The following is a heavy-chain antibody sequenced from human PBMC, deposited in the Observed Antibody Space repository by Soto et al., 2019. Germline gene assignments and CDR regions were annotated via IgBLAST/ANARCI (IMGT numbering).Heavy chain of an antibody. V-gene: IGHV4-34*01. CDR1: GGSFSGYY. CDR2: IYYSGST. J-gene: IGHJ5*02. Sequence: SETLSLTCAVYGGSFSGYYWSWIRQPPGKGLEWIGDIYYSGSTNYNPSLKSRVTISVDTSKNQFSLKLSSVTAADTAVYYCARGKWLRLDNWFDPWGQGTLVTVSS. CDR3: ARGKWLRLDNWFDP. D-gene: IGHD5-12*01.